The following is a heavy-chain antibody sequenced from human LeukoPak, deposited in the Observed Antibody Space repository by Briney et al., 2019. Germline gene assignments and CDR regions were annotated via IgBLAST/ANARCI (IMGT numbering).Heavy chain of an antibody. V-gene: IGHV3-11*06. CDR3: XRAPTSEQQLHFDY. CDR2: ISSSSNYI. D-gene: IGHD6-13*01. J-gene: IGHJ4*02. CDR1: GFTFSDYY. Sequence: GGSLRLSCAASGFTFSDYYMSWIRQAPGKGLEWVSSISSSSNYIYYADSVKGRFTISRDNAKNSLFLQMNSLRTEDTAVYYFXRAPTSEQQLHFDYWGQGTLVTVSS.